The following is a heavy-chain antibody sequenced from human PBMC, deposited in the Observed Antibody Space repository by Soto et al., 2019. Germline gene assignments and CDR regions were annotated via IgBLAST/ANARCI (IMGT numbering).Heavy chain of an antibody. V-gene: IGHV1-18*01. CDR3: TRAAREFSGSDCIY. D-gene: IGHD1-26*01. Sequence: QVQLVQSGAEVKKPGASVKVSCKASGYTFTNYGINWVRQAPGQVLEWMGWISGNNGNTNYAQNLQGRVTMTTDTCRNTAYMEVRSLRSDDTAVYYCTRAAREFSGSDCIYWGQGTVVTVSS. J-gene: IGHJ4*02. CDR2: ISGNNGNT. CDR1: GYTFTNYG.